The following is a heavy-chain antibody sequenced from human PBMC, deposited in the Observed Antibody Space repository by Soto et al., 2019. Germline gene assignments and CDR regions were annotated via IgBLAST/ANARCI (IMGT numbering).Heavy chain of an antibody. CDR3: TRDSSSNYYGMDV. CDR1: GFTFGDYA. D-gene: IGHD6-6*01. J-gene: IGHJ6*02. CDR2: IRSKAYGGTT. Sequence: PGGSLRLSXTASGFTFGDYAMSWVRQAPGKGLEWVGFIRSKAYGGTTEYAASVKGRFTISRDDSKSIAYLQMNSLKTEDTAVYYCTRDSSSNYYGMDVWGQGTTVTVSS. V-gene: IGHV3-49*04.